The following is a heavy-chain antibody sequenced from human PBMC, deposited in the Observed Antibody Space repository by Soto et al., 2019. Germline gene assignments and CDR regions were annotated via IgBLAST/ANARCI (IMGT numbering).Heavy chain of an antibody. CDR3: AKGSDFWSGYSHYYMDV. Sequence: GGSLRLSCAASGFTFSSYAMSWVRQAPGKGLEWVSAISGSGGSTYYADSVKSRFTISRDNSKNTLYLQMNSLRAEDTAVYYCAKGSDFWSGYSHYYMDVWGKGTTVTVSS. D-gene: IGHD3-3*01. V-gene: IGHV3-23*01. CDR1: GFTFSSYA. J-gene: IGHJ6*03. CDR2: ISGSGGST.